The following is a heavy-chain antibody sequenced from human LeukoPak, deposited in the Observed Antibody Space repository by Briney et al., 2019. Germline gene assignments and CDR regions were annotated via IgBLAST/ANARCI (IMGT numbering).Heavy chain of an antibody. CDR2: IKEDASER. D-gene: IGHD1-20*01. V-gene: IGHV3-7*03. CDR1: GFTFSSSW. CDR3: ARSANWDEGRIDY. Sequence: GESLKLSCAASGFTFSSSWMTWFRQAPGKGLEWVANIKEDASERNYVDSVKGRFTVSRDNAKDSLFLQLNSLRSEDTAVYYCARSANWDEGRIDYWGQGTLVTVSS. J-gene: IGHJ4*02.